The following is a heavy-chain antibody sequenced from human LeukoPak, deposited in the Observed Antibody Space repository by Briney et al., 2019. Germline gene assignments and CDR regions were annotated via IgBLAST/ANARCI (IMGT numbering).Heavy chain of an antibody. D-gene: IGHD3-22*01. Sequence: SETLSLTCTVSGGSISSYYWSWIRQPPGKGLEWIGYIYYSGSTNYNPSLKSRVTISVDTSKNQFSLKLSSVTAADTAVYFCARSRITFDISGYGDAFDIWGQGTMVTVSS. J-gene: IGHJ3*02. CDR2: IYYSGST. CDR1: GGSISSYY. V-gene: IGHV4-59*01. CDR3: ARSRITFDISGYGDAFDI.